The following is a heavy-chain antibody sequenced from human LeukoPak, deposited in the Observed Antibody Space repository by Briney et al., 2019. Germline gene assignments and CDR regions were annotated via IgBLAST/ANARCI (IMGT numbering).Heavy chain of an antibody. J-gene: IGHJ4*02. Sequence: GGSLRLSCAASGFTFSSYWMHWVRQVPGKGLVWVSRISSDGNNIQYADSVKGRFTISRDNAKNTLYLQMNSLRVEDTAVYYCARVIMGATGVDYWGQGTLVTVSS. V-gene: IGHV3-74*01. D-gene: IGHD1-26*01. CDR1: GFTFSSYW. CDR2: ISSDGNNI. CDR3: ARVIMGATGVDY.